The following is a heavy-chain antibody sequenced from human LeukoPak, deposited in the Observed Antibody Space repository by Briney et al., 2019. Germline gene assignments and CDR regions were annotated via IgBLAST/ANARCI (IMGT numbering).Heavy chain of an antibody. Sequence: PGGSLRLTCAASGLTFSRYRMSLDRKAPGKGPEWVANINQDGSEKYYVDSVEGRFTISRDNARNSAYLQMNSLRAEDTAVYYCARPVGNGYYYDWGQGTLVTVSS. J-gene: IGHJ4*02. D-gene: IGHD3-22*01. CDR1: GLTFSRYR. CDR3: ARPVGNGYYYD. CDR2: INQDGSEK. V-gene: IGHV3-7*01.